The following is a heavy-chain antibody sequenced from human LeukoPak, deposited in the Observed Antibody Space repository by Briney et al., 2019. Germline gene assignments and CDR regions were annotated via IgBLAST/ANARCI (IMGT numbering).Heavy chain of an antibody. CDR1: GFTFRTYA. CDR3: GRDLTTLGHLGYYYGLDV. V-gene: IGHV3-30-3*01. Sequence: GGSLRLSCVASGFTFRTYAMHWVRQAPGKGLEWIIVISSDGTNKYYADSVKGRFTVSRDNSKNTLYLQMNSLRDKDTAAYYCGRDLTTLGHLGYYYGLDVWGQGTTVTVSS. J-gene: IGHJ6*02. CDR2: ISSDGTNK. D-gene: IGHD2-15*01.